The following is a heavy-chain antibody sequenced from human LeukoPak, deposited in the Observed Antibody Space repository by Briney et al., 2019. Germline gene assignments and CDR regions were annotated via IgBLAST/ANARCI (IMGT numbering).Heavy chain of an antibody. CDR2: IYSGGST. Sequence: GGSLRPSCAASGFTVSSNYMSWVRQAPGKGLEWVSVIYSGGSTYYADSVKGRFTISRDNSKNTLYLQMNSLRAEDTAVYYCARSPGYSSGWYKGHDAFDIWGQGTMVTVSS. CDR3: ARSPGYSSGWYKGHDAFDI. D-gene: IGHD6-19*01. V-gene: IGHV3-66*01. J-gene: IGHJ3*02. CDR1: GFTVSSNY.